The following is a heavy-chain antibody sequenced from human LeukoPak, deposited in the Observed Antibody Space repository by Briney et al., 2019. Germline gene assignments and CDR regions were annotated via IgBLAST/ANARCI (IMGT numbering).Heavy chain of an antibody. CDR1: GGTFSSHA. CDR2: IIPIFGTA. D-gene: IGHD3-10*01. J-gene: IGHJ3*02. V-gene: IGHV1-69*06. Sequence: SVKVSCKASGGTFSSHAISWVRQAPGQGLEWMGGIIPIFGTANYAQKFQGRVTITADKSTSTAYMELSSLRSEDTAVYYCARVRGATGAFDIWGQGTMVTVSS. CDR3: ARVRGATGAFDI.